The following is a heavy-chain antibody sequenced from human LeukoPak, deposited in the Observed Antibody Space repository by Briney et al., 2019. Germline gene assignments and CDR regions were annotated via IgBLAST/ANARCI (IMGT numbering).Heavy chain of an antibody. Sequence: TGGSLRLSCAASGFTFSSYGMHWVRQAPGKGLEWVAVISYDESNKYYADSVKGRFTISRDNSKNTLYLQMNSLRAEDTAVYYFASXXXXGXAXGYWGXGTLVTV. V-gene: IGHV3-30*03. CDR2: ISYDESNK. D-gene: IGHD6-13*01. CDR3: ASXXXXGXAXGY. J-gene: IGHJ4*02. CDR1: GFTFSSYG.